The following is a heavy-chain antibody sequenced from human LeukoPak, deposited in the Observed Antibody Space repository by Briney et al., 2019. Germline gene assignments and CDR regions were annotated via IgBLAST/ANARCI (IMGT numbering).Heavy chain of an antibody. CDR3: ARRVTLIAAAYNWFDP. V-gene: IGHV4-39*01. D-gene: IGHD6-13*01. J-gene: IGHJ5*02. CDR1: GGSFSGYY. CDR2: IYYSGST. Sequence: SETLSLTCAVYGGSFSGYYWGWIRQPPGKGLEWIGSIYYSGSTYYNPSLKSRVTISVDTSKNQFSLKLSSVTAADTAVYYCARRVTLIAAAYNWFDPWGQGTLVTVSS.